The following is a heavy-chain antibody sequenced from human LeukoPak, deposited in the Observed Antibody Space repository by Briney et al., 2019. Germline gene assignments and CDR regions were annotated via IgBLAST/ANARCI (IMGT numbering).Heavy chain of an antibody. V-gene: IGHV3-21*04. CDR2: ISSSSSYI. D-gene: IGHD3-10*02. CDR3: AKDVRAGLDHDY. CDR1: GFTFSSYS. J-gene: IGHJ4*02. Sequence: PGGSLRLSCAASGFTFSSYSMNWVRQAPGKGLEWVSSISSSSSYIYYADSVKGRFTISRDNSKNTLYLQMNSLRAEDTAVYYCAKDVRAGLDHDYWGQGTLVTVSS.